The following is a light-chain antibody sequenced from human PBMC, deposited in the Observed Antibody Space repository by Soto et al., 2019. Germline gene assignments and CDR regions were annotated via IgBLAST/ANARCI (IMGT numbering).Light chain of an antibody. CDR3: QQSNDLGS. CDR2: DAS. Sequence: DIQMTQSPSSLSASVGDRVTITCQASQDINNYVNWYQQKPGKAPKLLIFDASTLKTEVPSRFSGSGSGTDFSFTISSLQREDIAKYYCQQSNDLGSVGQGTRLEIK. V-gene: IGKV1-33*01. CDR1: QDINNY. J-gene: IGKJ5*01.